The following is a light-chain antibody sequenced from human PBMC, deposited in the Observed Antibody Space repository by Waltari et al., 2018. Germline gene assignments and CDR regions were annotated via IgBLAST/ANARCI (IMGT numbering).Light chain of an antibody. V-gene: IGKV4-1*01. J-gene: IGKJ3*01. Sequence: DIVMTQSPDSLALSLAERATLNFNSSQSVLYSSNNKNDLAWYQQKPGQPPKLLIYWASTRDSGVSDRFRGSGSGADFTVTISSMQAEDVAVYYCQQYYDPTFTFGPGTRVDVK. CDR2: WAS. CDR3: QQYYDPTFT. CDR1: QSVLYSSNNKND.